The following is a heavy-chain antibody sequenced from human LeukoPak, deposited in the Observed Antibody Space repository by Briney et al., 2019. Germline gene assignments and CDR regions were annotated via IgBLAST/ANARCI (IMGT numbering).Heavy chain of an antibody. Sequence: SVKVSCKASGGTFSSYAISWVRQAPGQGLEWMGGIIPIFGTANYAQKFQGRVTITADESTSTAYMELSSLRSEDTAVYYCARGDSWSGYYKYYYYGMDVWGQGTTVTVSS. CDR3: ARGDSWSGYYKYYYYGMDV. V-gene: IGHV1-69*13. CDR2: IIPIFGTA. CDR1: GGTFSSYA. J-gene: IGHJ6*02. D-gene: IGHD3-3*01.